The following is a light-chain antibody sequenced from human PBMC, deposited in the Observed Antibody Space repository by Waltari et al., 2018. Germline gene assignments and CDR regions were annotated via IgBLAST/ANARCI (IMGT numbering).Light chain of an antibody. J-gene: IGLJ3*02. V-gene: IGLV4-60*03. CDR3: ETWDSNTWV. Sequence: QLILTQSSSASASLGSSVKLTCTLSSGHNSYIIAWHQQQPGKAPRYLMKLEGSESYTKGSGVPDRFSGSSSGADRYLTISNRQAEDEADYYCETWDSNTWVFGGGTKLTVL. CDR2: LEGSESY. CDR1: SGHNSYI.